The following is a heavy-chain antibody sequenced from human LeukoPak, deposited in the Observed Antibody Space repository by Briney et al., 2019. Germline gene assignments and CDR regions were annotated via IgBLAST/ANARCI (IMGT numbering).Heavy chain of an antibody. Sequence: GGSLRLSCAASGFTFSSNAMHWVRQAPGWGVAWVAFISYEGSTIYYADSVKGRFTISRDNSKNTLSLQMHSLRAEDTAVYYCAKDLATKYALDYWGQGTLVTVSS. CDR3: AKDLATKYALDY. D-gene: IGHD2-8*01. J-gene: IGHJ4*02. CDR1: GFTFSSNA. CDR2: ISYEGSTI. V-gene: IGHV3-30*18.